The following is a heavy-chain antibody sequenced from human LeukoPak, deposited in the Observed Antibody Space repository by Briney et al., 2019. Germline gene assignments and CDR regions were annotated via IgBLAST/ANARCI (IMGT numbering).Heavy chain of an antibody. CDR3: AKHHDYSGNSFGVMDV. V-gene: IGHV3-21*01. CDR2: ISSSSSYI. Sequence: PGGSLRLSCAASGFTFSSYSMNWVRQAPGKGLQWVSSISSSSSYIYYADSVKGRFTISRDNAKNSVYLQMNSLRAEDTAVYYCAKHHDYSGNSFGVMDVWGKGTTVTVSS. J-gene: IGHJ6*04. CDR1: GFTFSSYS. D-gene: IGHD4-23*01.